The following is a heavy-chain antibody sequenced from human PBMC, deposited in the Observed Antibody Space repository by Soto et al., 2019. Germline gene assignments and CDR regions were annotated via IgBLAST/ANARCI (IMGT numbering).Heavy chain of an antibody. Sequence: GGSLRLSCAASGFTFSSYSMNWVRQAPGKGLEWVSSISSSSSYIYYADSVKGRFTISRDNAKNSLYLQMNSLRAEDTAVYYCARETRAWNDQYYYYMDVWGKGTTVTVSS. J-gene: IGHJ6*03. CDR3: ARETRAWNDQYYYYMDV. V-gene: IGHV3-21*01. D-gene: IGHD1-1*01. CDR2: ISSSSSYI. CDR1: GFTFSSYS.